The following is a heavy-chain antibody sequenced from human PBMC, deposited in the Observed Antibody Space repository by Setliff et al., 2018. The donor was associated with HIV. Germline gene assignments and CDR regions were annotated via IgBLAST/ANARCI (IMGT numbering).Heavy chain of an antibody. J-gene: IGHJ4*02. V-gene: IGHV3-11*04. Sequence: GGSLRLSCAASGFTFRNYAMSWVRQAPGKGLEWVSYISGSGSIIYYADSVKGRFTISRDNAKNSLYLQMNSLRAEDTAVYYCAREAGYSYGDYWGQGTLVTAPQ. CDR1: GFTFRNYA. D-gene: IGHD5-18*01. CDR3: AREAGYSYGDY. CDR2: ISGSGSII.